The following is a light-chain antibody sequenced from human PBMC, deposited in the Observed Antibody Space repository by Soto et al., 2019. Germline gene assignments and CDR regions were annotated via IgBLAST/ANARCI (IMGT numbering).Light chain of an antibody. V-gene: IGLV2-23*02. CDR1: SSDVGSYNL. Sequence: QSALTQPASVSGSPGQSITISCTGTSSDVGSYNLVSWYQQHPGKAPKLMIYEVSKRHSGVSNHLSGSKSGNTASLTISGFQVDNEADYYCCSYAGSSTLSVVGTGTKVTV. CDR2: EVS. CDR3: CSYAGSSTLSV. J-gene: IGLJ1*01.